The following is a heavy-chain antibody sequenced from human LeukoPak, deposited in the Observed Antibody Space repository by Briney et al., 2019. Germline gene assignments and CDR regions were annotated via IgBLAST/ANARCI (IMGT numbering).Heavy chain of an antibody. Sequence: PGGSLRLSCAASGFTFTNAWMSWVRQAPGKGLEWVGRIKSKTNGATTDYAAPVKGRFTISRDDSKNTLYLQMNSLKTEDTAVCYCTTGLAGSWGQGTLVTVSS. D-gene: IGHD4-11*01. J-gene: IGHJ4*02. CDR2: IKSKTNGATT. V-gene: IGHV3-15*01. CDR3: TTGLAGS. CDR1: GFTFTNAW.